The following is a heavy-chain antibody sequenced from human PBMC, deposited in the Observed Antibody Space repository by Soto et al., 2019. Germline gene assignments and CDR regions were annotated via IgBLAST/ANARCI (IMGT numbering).Heavy chain of an antibody. J-gene: IGHJ1*01. CDR1: GYTFTTYG. CDR3: AGSIAYCGGDCYSGLDFQH. V-gene: IGHV1-18*04. Sequence: GASVKVSCKASGYTFTTYGISWVRQAPGQGLEWMGWISAYNGNTNYAQKLQGRVTMTTYTSTSTAYMELRSLRSDDTAVYYCAGSIAYCGGDCYSGLDFQHWGQGTLVTVSS. CDR2: ISAYNGNT. D-gene: IGHD2-21*02.